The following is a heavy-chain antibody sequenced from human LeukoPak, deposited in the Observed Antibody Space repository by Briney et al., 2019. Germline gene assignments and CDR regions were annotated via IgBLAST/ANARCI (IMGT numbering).Heavy chain of an antibody. D-gene: IGHD6-19*01. CDR2: IYPGASDT. J-gene: IGHJ6*01. Sequence: GGPQRLSCKGSGYRYSSYWDRCAPGMPGEGRVCMRHIYPGASDTRYRPSFQAQVTISADKSISTAYLPWSSLKASDSAMYYCARQNSSGASCYYGMDVWGQGTTVTASP. V-gene: IGHV5-51*01. CDR3: ARQNSSGASCYYGMDV. CDR1: GYRYSSYW.